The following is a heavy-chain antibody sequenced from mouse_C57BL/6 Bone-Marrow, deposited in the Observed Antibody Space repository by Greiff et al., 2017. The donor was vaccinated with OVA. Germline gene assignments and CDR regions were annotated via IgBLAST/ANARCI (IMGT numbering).Heavy chain of an antibody. CDR2: IHPNSGST. Sequence: QVQLKQPGAELVKPGASVKLSCKASGYTFTSYWMHWVKQRPGQGLEWIGMIHPNSGSTNYNEKFKSKATLTVDKSSSTAYMQLSSLTSEDSAVYYCARGGYYGTYAMDYWGQGTSVTVSS. J-gene: IGHJ4*01. D-gene: IGHD1-1*01. CDR1: GYTFTSYW. V-gene: IGHV1-64*01. CDR3: ARGGYYGTYAMDY.